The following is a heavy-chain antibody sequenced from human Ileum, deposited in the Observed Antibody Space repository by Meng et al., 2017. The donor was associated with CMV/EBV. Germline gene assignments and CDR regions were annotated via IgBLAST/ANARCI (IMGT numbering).Heavy chain of an antibody. CDR1: GFTFHGYG. V-gene: IGHV3-20*03. Sequence: SGFTFHGYGMNWARQAPRKGLEWVSGINWGRGTTNYADSVKGRFTISRDNAKNSLFLQMNSLRAEDTALYYCATGGVATVTARGLGYWGQGILVTVSS. CDR3: ATGGVATVTARGLGY. J-gene: IGHJ4*02. D-gene: IGHD4-17*01. CDR2: INWGRGTT.